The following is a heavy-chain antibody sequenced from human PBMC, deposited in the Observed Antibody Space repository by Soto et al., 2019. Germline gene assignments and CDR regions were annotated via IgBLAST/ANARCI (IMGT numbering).Heavy chain of an antibody. V-gene: IGHV4-39*01. Sequence: SETLSLTCTVSGGSISSSSYYWGWIRQPPGKGLEWIGSIYYSGSTYYNPSLKSRVTISVDTSKNQFSLKLSSVTAADTAVYYCARHLNIERDYYYGMDVWGQGTTVTVSS. CDR3: ARHLNIERDYYYGMDV. J-gene: IGHJ6*02. D-gene: IGHD3-16*02. CDR1: GGSISSSSYY. CDR2: IYYSGST.